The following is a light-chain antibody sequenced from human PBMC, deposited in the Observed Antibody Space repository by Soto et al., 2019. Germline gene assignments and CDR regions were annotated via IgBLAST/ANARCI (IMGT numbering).Light chain of an antibody. V-gene: IGKV1-5*01. J-gene: IGKJ1*01. CDR3: HQYNSSWT. CDR2: DAS. CDR1: QSISSW. Sequence: DIQMTQSPSTLSASVGDRVTITCRASQSISSWLAWYQQKPGKAPKLLIYDASSLESGVPSRFSGSGSGTEFTLTISSLQPDAFATYDCHQYNSSWTFGQGTKVEIK.